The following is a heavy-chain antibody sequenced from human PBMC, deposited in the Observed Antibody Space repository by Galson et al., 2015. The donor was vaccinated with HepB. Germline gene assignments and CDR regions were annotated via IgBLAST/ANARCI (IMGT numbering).Heavy chain of an antibody. V-gene: IGHV3-33*01. D-gene: IGHD4-17*01. J-gene: IGHJ4*02. CDR3: ARDRDYGDSPSDY. Sequence: SLRLSCAASGFTFSSYGMHWVRQAPGKGLEWVAVIWYDGSNKYYADSVKGRFTISRDNSKNTLYLQMNSLRAEDTAVYYCARDRDYGDSPSDYWGQGTLVTVSS. CDR2: IWYDGSNK. CDR1: GFTFSSYG.